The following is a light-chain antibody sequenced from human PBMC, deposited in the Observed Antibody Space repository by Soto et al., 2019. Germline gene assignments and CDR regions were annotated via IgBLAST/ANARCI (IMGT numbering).Light chain of an antibody. V-gene: IGKV3-11*01. CDR3: EQRSNWPCT. Sequence: EIVSTQSPAPPSLSPAERATLSCRASPSAGNFLAWHHQKPGQAPRLLIYDTSYSATGIPGWLSGSGSGADLTVTIGSLEPEDFAVYYCEQRSNWPCTFGQGTKVEIK. J-gene: IGKJ1*01. CDR2: DTS. CDR1: PSAGNF.